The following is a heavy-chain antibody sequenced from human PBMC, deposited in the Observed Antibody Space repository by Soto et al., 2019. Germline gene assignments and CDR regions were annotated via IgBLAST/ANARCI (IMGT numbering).Heavy chain of an antibody. CDR2: IIPICGTA. Sequence: SVKVSCKASGGTFSSYAISWVRQAPGQGLEWMGGIIPICGTAGYAQKFQGRVTMTANEATTTAYMELSSLRSEDTAVYYCARVVQYQLPRNYYYYMDVWGKGTTVTVSS. D-gene: IGHD2-2*01. CDR3: ARVVQYQLPRNYYYYMDV. V-gene: IGHV1-69*13. J-gene: IGHJ6*03. CDR1: GGTFSSYA.